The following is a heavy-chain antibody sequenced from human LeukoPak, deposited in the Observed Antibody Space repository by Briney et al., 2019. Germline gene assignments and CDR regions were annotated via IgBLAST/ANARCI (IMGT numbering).Heavy chain of an antibody. J-gene: IGHJ5*02. CDR3: ARVLFGAPFDP. D-gene: IGHD3-3*01. CDR2: MNPNSGNT. Sequence: ASVKVSCKASGGTFSSYTINWVRQATGQGLEWMGWMNPNSGNTGYAQKFQGRVTMTRNTSISTAYMELSSLRSEDTAVYYCARVLFGAPFDPWGQGTLVTVSS. V-gene: IGHV1-8*01. CDR1: GGTFSSYT.